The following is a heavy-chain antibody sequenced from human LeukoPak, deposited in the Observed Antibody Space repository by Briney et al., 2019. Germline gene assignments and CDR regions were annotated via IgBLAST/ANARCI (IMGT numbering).Heavy chain of an antibody. Sequence: PGGSLRFSCAASGFTFSSYGVHWVRQAPGKGLEWVALIWYDGTNKYYADSVKGRFTISRDNSKNTLYLQMNSLRAEDTAVYYCARDFSSGWLDYWGQGTLVTVSS. CDR2: IWYDGTNK. V-gene: IGHV3-33*01. J-gene: IGHJ4*02. CDR1: GFTFSSYG. CDR3: ARDFSSGWLDY. D-gene: IGHD6-19*01.